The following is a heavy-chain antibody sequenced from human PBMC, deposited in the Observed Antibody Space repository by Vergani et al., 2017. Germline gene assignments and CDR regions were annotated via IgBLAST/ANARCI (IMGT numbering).Heavy chain of an antibody. J-gene: IGHJ1*01. Sequence: QVQLVESAGGVVQPGRSLRLSCVVSGFTSSYYGMHWVRQAPGKGLEWVAVISYDGTQKYYADSVKGRFTISRDNSKSTLYLQMNSLRTEDTAVYYCATKSCCTPGCQIGYFREWGQGTLVTVSS. D-gene: IGHD1-1*01. CDR1: GFTSSYYG. CDR2: ISYDGTQK. V-gene: IGHV3-30*03. CDR3: ATKSCCTPGCQIGYFRE.